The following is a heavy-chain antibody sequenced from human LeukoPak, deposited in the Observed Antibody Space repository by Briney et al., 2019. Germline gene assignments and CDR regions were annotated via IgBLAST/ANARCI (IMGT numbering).Heavy chain of an antibody. CDR2: INPSGGST. D-gene: IGHD6-13*01. V-gene: IGHV1-46*01. J-gene: IGHJ5*02. CDR1: GYTFTSYY. Sequence: ASVKVSCKASGYTFTSYYMHWVRQAPGQGLEWMGIINPSGGSTSYAQKFQGRVTMTRDTSTSTVYMELSSLRSEDTAVYYCARARIAAAGKGWLDPWGQGTLVTVSS. CDR3: ARARIAAAGKGWLDP.